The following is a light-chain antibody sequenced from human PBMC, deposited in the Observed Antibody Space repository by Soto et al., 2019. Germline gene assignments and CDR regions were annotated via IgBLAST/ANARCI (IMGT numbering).Light chain of an antibody. CDR3: HQYNNWPRAT. CDR1: QSVSSN. Sequence: EIVMTQSPATLSVSPGERATLSCRASQSVSSNLAWYQQKPGQAPRLLIYGASTRATGIPARFSGSGSGTEFTPTISSLQSEDFAVYYCHQYNNWPRATFGQGTKGDIK. CDR2: GAS. V-gene: IGKV3-15*01. J-gene: IGKJ1*01.